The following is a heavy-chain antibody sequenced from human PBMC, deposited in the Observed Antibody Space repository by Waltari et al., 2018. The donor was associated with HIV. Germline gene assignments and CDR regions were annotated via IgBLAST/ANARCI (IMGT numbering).Heavy chain of an antibody. V-gene: IGHV4-61*02. Sequence: QVQLQESGPGLVKPSQTLSPTCTLSGGSIRSVSYSWSWIRQPAGKGLEWIGRVYTSGTTTYNPSLKSRVTISVDTSKNQISLKMRSVTAADTAVYYCARVSLAGWFDPWGQGTLVTVSS. CDR1: GGSIRSVSYS. D-gene: IGHD6-19*01. J-gene: IGHJ5*02. CDR3: ARVSLAGWFDP. CDR2: VYTSGTT.